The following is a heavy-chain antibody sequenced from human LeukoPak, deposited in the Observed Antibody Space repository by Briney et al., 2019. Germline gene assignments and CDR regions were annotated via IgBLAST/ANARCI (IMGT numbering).Heavy chain of an antibody. CDR1: GGSFSGYY. Sequence: SETLSLTCDVYGGSFSGYYWSWIRQPPEKGLEWIGEINHSGSTNYNPSLKSRVTISVHTSKNQFSLKLSSVTAADTAVYYCARETSQKGAHYMDVWGKGTTVTISS. V-gene: IGHV4-34*01. CDR3: ARETSQKGAHYMDV. CDR2: INHSGST. J-gene: IGHJ6*03. D-gene: IGHD3-16*01.